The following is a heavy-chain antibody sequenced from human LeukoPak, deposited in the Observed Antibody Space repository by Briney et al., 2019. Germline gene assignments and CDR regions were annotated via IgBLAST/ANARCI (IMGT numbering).Heavy chain of an antibody. CDR3: AKAYYGDYGNWFDP. Sequence: GGSLRLSCSASKFTFTVYWMTWVRQAPGKGLEWVSAISGSGGSTYYADSVKGRFTISRDNSKNTLYLQMNSLRAEDTAVYYCAKAYYGDYGNWFDPWGQGTLVTVSS. V-gene: IGHV3-23*01. CDR2: ISGSGGST. D-gene: IGHD4-17*01. J-gene: IGHJ5*02. CDR1: KFTFTVYW.